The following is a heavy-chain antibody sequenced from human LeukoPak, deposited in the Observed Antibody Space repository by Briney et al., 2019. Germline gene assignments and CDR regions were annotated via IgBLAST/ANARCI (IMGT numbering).Heavy chain of an antibody. J-gene: IGHJ5*02. Sequence: PGGSLRLSCSASGFTFSSYAMHWVRQAPGKGLEYVSAISSNGGSTYYADSVKGRFTISRDNSKNTLYLQMSSLRAEDTAVYYCARGPPTPTGWFDPWGQGTLVSVSS. D-gene: IGHD3-10*01. CDR1: GFTFSSYA. CDR2: ISSNGGST. CDR3: ARGPPTPTGWFDP. V-gene: IGHV3-64D*06.